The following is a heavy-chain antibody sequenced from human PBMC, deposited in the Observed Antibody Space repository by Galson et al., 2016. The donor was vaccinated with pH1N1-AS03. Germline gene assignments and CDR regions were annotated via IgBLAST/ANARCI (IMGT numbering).Heavy chain of an antibody. CDR1: GGSLSGYF. CDR3: TRESSGLGRGLDY. CDR2: MDPTGRR. J-gene: IGHJ4*02. Sequence: LSLTCRVSGGSLSGYFWTWIRQPAGKGLEWIGRMDPTGRRNYKSSLESRVSMSVDTSKNETSLRLTSVTAADTAVYYCTRESSGLGRGLDYWGQGTLVTVSS. D-gene: IGHD3-10*01. V-gene: IGHV4-4*07.